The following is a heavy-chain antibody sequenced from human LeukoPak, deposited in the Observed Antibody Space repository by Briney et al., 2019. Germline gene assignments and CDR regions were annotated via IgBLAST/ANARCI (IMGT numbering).Heavy chain of an antibody. V-gene: IGHV4-34*01. CDR1: GGSFSGYY. CDR2: INHSGST. J-gene: IGHJ4*02. Sequence: SETLSLTCAVYGGSFSGYYWSWIRQPPGKGLAWIGEINHSGSTNYNPSLKSRVTISVDTSKNQFSLKLSSVTAADTAVYYCAHTESSGLDFDHWGQGTLVTVSS. D-gene: IGHD6-19*01. CDR3: AHTESSGLDFDH.